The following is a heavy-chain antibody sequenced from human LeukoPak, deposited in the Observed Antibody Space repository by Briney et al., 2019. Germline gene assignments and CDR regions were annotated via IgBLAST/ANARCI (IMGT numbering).Heavy chain of an antibody. V-gene: IGHV5-51*01. CDR3: ATLRYFDWLSGNNWFDP. CDR1: GYSFTSYW. D-gene: IGHD3-9*01. J-gene: IGHJ5*02. CDR2: IYPGDSDT. Sequence: GESLKISCKGSGYSFTSYWIGWVRQMPGKGLEWMGIIYPGDSDTRYSPSFQGQVTISADKSISTAYLQWSSLKASDTAMYYCATLRYFDWLSGNNWFDPWGQGTLVTVSS.